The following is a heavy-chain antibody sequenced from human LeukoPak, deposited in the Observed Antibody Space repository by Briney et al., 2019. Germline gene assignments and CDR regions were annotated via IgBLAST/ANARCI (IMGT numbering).Heavy chain of an antibody. CDR1: GYSFTSYW. CDR3: ASNCSGWYLDS. D-gene: IGHD6-19*01. J-gene: IGHJ4*02. CDR2: IYPGDSDS. Sequence: PGESLKISCKGSGYSFTSYWIGWVGQMPGKGVEGMGIIYPGDSDSRYSPSFQGQVTISAGKAISTAYLQWSSLKASDTAMYYCASNCSGWYLDSWGQGALVTVSS. V-gene: IGHV5-51*01.